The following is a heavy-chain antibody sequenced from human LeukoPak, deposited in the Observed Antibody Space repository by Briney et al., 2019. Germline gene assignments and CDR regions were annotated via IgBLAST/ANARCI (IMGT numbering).Heavy chain of an antibody. Sequence: PGGSLRLSCAASGFTFSRDSMNWVRQAPGKGLEWVSVIYSGGSTYYADSVKGRFTISRDSSKNTLYLQMNSLRAEDTAVYYCARGQRGYSSHFDYWGQGTLVTVSS. CDR3: ARGQRGYSSHFDY. V-gene: IGHV3-53*01. D-gene: IGHD5-18*01. CDR1: GFTFSRDS. J-gene: IGHJ4*02. CDR2: IYSGGST.